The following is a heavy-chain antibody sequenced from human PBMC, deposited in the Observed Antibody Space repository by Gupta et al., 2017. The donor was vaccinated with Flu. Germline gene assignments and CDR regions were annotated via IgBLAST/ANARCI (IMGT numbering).Heavy chain of an antibody. CDR1: GGTVTSYY. Sequence: EVQLRETGGGLIPPGGSLRLSCEVSGGTVTSYYMAWVRRAPGRGLQWVAGMYDSGSKFNADYVGARFTSYRDSTKNTLYHQMDSLRPEDTAVYYCARDWVVRRGGRGSAGYLWGQGTMVIVSS. J-gene: IGHJ3*01. CDR2: MYDSGSK. V-gene: IGHV3-53*02. CDR3: ARDWVVRRGGRGSAGYL. D-gene: IGHD3-9*01.